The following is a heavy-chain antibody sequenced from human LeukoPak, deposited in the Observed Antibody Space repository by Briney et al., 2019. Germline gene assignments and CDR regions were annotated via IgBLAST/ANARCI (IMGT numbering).Heavy chain of an antibody. CDR2: ISYGGSNK. Sequence: GRSLRLSCAASGFTFSSYAMHWVRQAPGKGLEWVAVISYGGSNKYYADSVKGRFTISRDNSKNTLYLQMNSLRAEDTAVYYCAHGLGSRDYWGQGTLVTVSS. V-gene: IGHV3-30*04. J-gene: IGHJ4*02. D-gene: IGHD3-16*01. CDR1: GFTFSSYA. CDR3: AHGLGSRDY.